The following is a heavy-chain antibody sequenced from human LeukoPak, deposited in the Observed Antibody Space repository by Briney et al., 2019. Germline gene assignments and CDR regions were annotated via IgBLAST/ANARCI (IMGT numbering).Heavy chain of an antibody. Sequence: SVKVSCKASGFTFTSSAMQWVRQARGQRLEWIGWIVVGSGNTNYAQKFQERVTITRDMSTSTAYMELSSLRSEDTAVYYCARDGFLSILPGIAAASNWFGPWGQGTLVTVSS. CDR1: GFTFTSSA. V-gene: IGHV1-58*02. D-gene: IGHD6-13*01. J-gene: IGHJ5*02. CDR2: IVVGSGNT. CDR3: ARDGFLSILPGIAAASNWFGP.